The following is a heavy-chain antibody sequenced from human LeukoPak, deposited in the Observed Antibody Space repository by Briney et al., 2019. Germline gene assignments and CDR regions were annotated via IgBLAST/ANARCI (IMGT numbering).Heavy chain of an antibody. CDR3: AKIGANVGF. D-gene: IGHD4/OR15-4a*01. CDR2: INGGGGST. V-gene: IGHV3-23*01. CDR1: GFTFSSYA. Sequence: GGSLRLSCAASGFTFSSYAMSWVRQAPGKGLDWISSINGGGGSTYYADSVKGRFTISRDNSKNTLYLQMNSLRAEDTAVYYCAKIGANVGFWGQGTLVTVSS. J-gene: IGHJ4*02.